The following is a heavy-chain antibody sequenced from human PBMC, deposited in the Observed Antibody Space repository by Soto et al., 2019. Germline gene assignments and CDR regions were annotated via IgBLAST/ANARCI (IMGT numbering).Heavy chain of an antibody. CDR1: GGSISSSSYY. J-gene: IGHJ4*02. Sequence: QLQLQESGPGLVKPSETLSLTCTVSGGSISSSSYYWGWIRQPPGKGLEWIGSIYYSGSTYYNPSLKRRVPLSVATSKNQFSLKLSPVTAADTAAYYCARHDPHYFDYWGQGTLVTVSS. V-gene: IGHV4-39*01. CDR2: IYYSGST. CDR3: ARHDPHYFDY.